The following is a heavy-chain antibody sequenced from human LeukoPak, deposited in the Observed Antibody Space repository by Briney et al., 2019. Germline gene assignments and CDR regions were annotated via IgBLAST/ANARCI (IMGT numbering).Heavy chain of an antibody. Sequence: SETLSLTCTVSGGSISSYCWSWIRQPAGKGLEWIGRIYTSGSTNYNPSLKRRVTMSVDTYKNKFSLKLMFVPAADAAVYYCAREKKASNWFDPWGQGTLVTVSS. V-gene: IGHV4-4*07. J-gene: IGHJ5*02. CDR2: IYTSGST. CDR1: GGSISSYC. CDR3: AREKKASNWFDP.